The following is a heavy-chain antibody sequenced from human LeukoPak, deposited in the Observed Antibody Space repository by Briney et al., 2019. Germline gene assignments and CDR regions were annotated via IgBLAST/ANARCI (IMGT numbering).Heavy chain of an antibody. CDR2: ISNSGRTI. CDR1: GFTFSYYS. V-gene: IGHV3-48*01. J-gene: IGHJ4*02. CDR3: ARERMRLFGDH. Sequence: GGSLRLSCAASGFTFSYYSMHWVRQAPGRGLEWVSYISNSGRTIYYADSVKGRFTISRDNARNSVYLQMNSLRAEDTAVYYCARERMRLFGDHWGQGTLVTVSS. D-gene: IGHD3-3*01.